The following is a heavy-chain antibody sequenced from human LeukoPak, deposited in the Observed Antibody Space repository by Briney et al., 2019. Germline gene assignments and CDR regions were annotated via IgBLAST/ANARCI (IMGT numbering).Heavy chain of an antibody. V-gene: IGHV3-33*06. J-gene: IGHJ4*02. CDR3: AKDACIGSGSGDY. D-gene: IGHD3-10*01. Sequence: GGSLRLSCAASGFTFNNYGMHWVRQAPGKGLEWVAVIWYDESNKDYADSVKGRFIISRDNSKNMLYLQMNSLRVEDTAVYYCAKDACIGSGSGDYWGQGTLVTVSS. CDR1: GFTFNNYG. CDR2: IWYDESNK.